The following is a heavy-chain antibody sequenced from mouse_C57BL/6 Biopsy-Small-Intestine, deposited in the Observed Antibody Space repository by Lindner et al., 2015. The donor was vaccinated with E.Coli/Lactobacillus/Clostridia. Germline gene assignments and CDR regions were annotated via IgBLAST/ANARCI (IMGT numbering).Heavy chain of an antibody. J-gene: IGHJ4*01. Sequence: SVKVSCKASGGNFNSYAINWVRQAPGQGLEWMGRIIPISAIANYAQRFQGRVTLTADKSTNTAYMELSSLTSEDTAVYYCARSKRYCSGDRCGSELEYWGQGTLVTVSS. CDR2: IIPISAIA. D-gene: IGHD1-1*02. V-gene: IGHV1-64*01. CDR3: ARSKRYCSGDRCGSELEY. CDR1: GGNFNSYA.